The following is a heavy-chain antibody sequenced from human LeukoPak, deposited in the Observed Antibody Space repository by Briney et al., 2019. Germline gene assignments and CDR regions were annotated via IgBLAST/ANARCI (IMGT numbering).Heavy chain of an antibody. D-gene: IGHD6-19*01. CDR3: AAVSRHSSGWPGFDY. CDR1: GFTFTSSA. J-gene: IGHJ4*02. V-gene: IGHV1-58*02. CDR2: IVVGSGNT. Sequence: SVKVSCKASGFTFTSSAMQWVRQARGQRLEWIGWIVVGSGNTNYAQKFQERVTITRDMSTSTAYMELSSLRSEDTAVYYCAAVSRHSSGWPGFDYWGQGTLVTVSS.